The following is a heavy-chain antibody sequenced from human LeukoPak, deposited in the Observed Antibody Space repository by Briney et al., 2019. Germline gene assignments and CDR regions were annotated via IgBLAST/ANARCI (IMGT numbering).Heavy chain of an antibody. CDR2: IRGSGGST. V-gene: IGHV3-23*01. Sequence: PGGSLRLSCAASGFTFSSYAMSWVRQAPGKGLEWVSVIRGSGGSTYYADSVKGRFTISRDNSKNTLYLQMNSLRAEDTAVYYCAKGGKWDVTPFDYWGQGTLVTVSS. CDR1: GFTFSSYA. CDR3: AKGGKWDVTPFDY. D-gene: IGHD1-26*01. J-gene: IGHJ4*02.